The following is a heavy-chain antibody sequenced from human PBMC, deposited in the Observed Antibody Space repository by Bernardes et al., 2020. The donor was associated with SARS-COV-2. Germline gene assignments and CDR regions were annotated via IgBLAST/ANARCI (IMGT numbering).Heavy chain of an antibody. CDR3: GREIILGSAPFDH. J-gene: IGHJ4*02. CDR1: GYTFTSHT. D-gene: IGHD1-26*01. Sequence: ASVKVSCKASGYTFTSHTLQWVRQPTGQTFEWMGWIGSCCGHISYLQKFQGRVTLTIDTSANTVYMELSSLTSEDTAVYYCGREIILGSAPFDHRGKGTLVAVSS. CDR2: IGSCCGHI. V-gene: IGHV1-3*01.